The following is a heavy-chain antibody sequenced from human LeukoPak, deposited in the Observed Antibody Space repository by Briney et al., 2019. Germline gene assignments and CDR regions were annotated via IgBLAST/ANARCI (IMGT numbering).Heavy chain of an antibody. J-gene: IGHJ4*02. CDR3: ARGFAKYY. V-gene: IGHV4-38-2*02. CDR1: GYSISSGYY. Sequence: SETLSLTCTVSGYSISSGYYWGWIRQPPGKGLEWIGSIYHSGSTYYNPSLKSRVTISVDTSKNQFSLKLSSVTAADTAVYYCARGFAKYYWGQGTLVTVSS. CDR2: IYHSGST. D-gene: IGHD3-10*01.